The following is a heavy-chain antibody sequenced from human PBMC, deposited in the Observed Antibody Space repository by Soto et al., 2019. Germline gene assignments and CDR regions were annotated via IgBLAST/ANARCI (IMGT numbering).Heavy chain of an antibody. CDR1: GFTFNTYA. CDR3: ARISSSSCADY. Sequence: GGSLRLSCAASGFTFNTYAMNWVRQAPGKGLEWVSAISADGAGTYYADSVKGRFTISRDNSKNTLSLQMNSLRAEDTAIFYCARISSSSCADYWGQGTLVTVSS. D-gene: IGHD6-13*01. V-gene: IGHV3-23*01. J-gene: IGHJ4*02. CDR2: ISADGAGT.